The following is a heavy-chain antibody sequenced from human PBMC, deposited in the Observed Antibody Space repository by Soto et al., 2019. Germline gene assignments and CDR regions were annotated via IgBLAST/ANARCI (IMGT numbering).Heavy chain of an antibody. V-gene: IGHV3-53*02. J-gene: IGHJ6*02. CDR3: AKGDGFMLAV. Sequence: EVQVLATGGGLIQPGGSLRLSCAASGFTVKSNYMSWVRQAPGEGLQWVSITNTGGTTYYADSVKGRFTVSRDNSKNTLYLQMNRLRAEDTAVYYCAKGDGFMLAVWGQGTTVSVSS. CDR1: GFTVKSNY. D-gene: IGHD1-26*01. CDR2: TNTGGTT.